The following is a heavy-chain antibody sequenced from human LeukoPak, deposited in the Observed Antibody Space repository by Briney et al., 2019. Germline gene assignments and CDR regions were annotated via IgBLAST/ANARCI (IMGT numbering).Heavy chain of an antibody. Sequence: SQNLSLTCTVSGGSISSGGYYWSWIRQHPGKGLEWIGYIYYSGSTYYNPSLKSRVTISVDTSKNQFSLKLSSVTAADTAVYYCARDNEMEVYGDYAGYWFDPWGQGTLVTVSS. J-gene: IGHJ5*02. V-gene: IGHV4-31*03. CDR3: ARDNEMEVYGDYAGYWFDP. CDR2: IYYSGST. D-gene: IGHD4-17*01. CDR1: GGSISSGGYY.